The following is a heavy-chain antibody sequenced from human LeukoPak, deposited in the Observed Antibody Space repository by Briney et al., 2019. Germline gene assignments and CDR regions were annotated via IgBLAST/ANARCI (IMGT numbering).Heavy chain of an antibody. CDR1: GFTFSSYG. CDR3: AAKRELHLYFFDY. Sequence: GGSLRLSCAASGFTFSSYGMHWVRQAPGKGLEWVAVIWYDGSNKYYADSVKGRFTISRDNSKNTLYLQMNSLRAEDTAVYFCAAKRELHLYFFDYWGQGTLVTVSS. J-gene: IGHJ4*02. CDR2: IWYDGSNK. V-gene: IGHV3-33*01. D-gene: IGHD3-10*01.